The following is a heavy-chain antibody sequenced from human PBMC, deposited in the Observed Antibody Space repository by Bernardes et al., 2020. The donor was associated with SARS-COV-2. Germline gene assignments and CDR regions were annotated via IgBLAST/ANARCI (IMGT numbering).Heavy chain of an antibody. J-gene: IGHJ4*02. CDR1: VFTFSTYC. CDR3: ARDGAGVAGFADY. Sequence: GSLRLSSAASVFTFSTYCMHWVRPAPGKGLEWVALIWSDGSNKYYADSVKGRFTISRDSSKNTLYLQMNSMRAEDTAVYYCARDGAGVAGFADYWGQGTLVTVSS. D-gene: IGHD6-19*01. CDR2: IWSDGSNK. V-gene: IGHV3-33*01.